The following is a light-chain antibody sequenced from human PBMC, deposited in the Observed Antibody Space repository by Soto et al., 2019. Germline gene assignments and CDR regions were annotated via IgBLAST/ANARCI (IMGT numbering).Light chain of an antibody. Sequence: QPVLTQSPSASGTPGQRVTLSCSGSSSNIGSNYVYWYQQLPGTAPKLLIYRNDQWPSGVPDRFSGSRSGTSASLTISGLRSEDEADYYCAAWDDSLSVPVFGGGTKLTVL. V-gene: IGLV1-47*01. CDR2: RND. CDR3: AAWDDSLSVPV. CDR1: SSNIGSNY. J-gene: IGLJ2*01.